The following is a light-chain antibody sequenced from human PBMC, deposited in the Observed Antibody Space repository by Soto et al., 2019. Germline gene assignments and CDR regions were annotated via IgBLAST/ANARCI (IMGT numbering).Light chain of an antibody. V-gene: IGLV2-14*03. J-gene: IGLJ1*01. CDR3: SSYTASTPFYV. CDR2: DVH. Sequence: QSALTQPASVSGSPGQSITISCTGARTDVDGHDYVSWYQQHPGQAPKLIIFDVHNRPSGVSSRFSGSKSGDTAPLTISGLRAEDDGDYYCSSYTASTPFYVFGTGTKLTVL. CDR1: RTDVDGHDY.